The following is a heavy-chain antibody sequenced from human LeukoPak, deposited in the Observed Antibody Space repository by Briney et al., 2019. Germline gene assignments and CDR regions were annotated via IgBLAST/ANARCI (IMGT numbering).Heavy chain of an antibody. V-gene: IGHV4-61*01. J-gene: IGHJ4*02. CDR2: IYYSGST. D-gene: IGHD5-24*01. CDR1: GGSVSSGSYY. Sequence: SETLSLTCTVSGGSVSSGSYYWSWIRQLPGKGLEWIGYIYYSGSTNYNPSLKSRVTISVDTSKNQFSLKLSSVTAADTAVYYCAREPRESSVEMATIWSTIDYWGQGTLVTVSS. CDR3: AREPRESSVEMATIWSTIDY.